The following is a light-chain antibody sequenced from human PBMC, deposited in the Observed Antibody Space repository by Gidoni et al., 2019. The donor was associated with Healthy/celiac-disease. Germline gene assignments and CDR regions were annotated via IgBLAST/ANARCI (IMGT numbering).Light chain of an antibody. J-gene: IGLJ2*01. V-gene: IGLV3-25*03. CDR2: KDS. Sequence: SYELTPPPSVSVSPGQTARITCSGDALPKQYAYWYQQKPGQAPVLVRYKDSERPSGIPERFSGSSSGKTVTLTISGVQAEDEADYYCQSADSSGTYVVFGGGTKLTVL. CDR3: QSADSSGTYVV. CDR1: ALPKQY.